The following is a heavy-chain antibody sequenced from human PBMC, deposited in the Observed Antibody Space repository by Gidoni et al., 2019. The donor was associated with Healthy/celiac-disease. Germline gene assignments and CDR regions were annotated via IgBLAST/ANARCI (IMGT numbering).Heavy chain of an antibody. V-gene: IGHV4-39*01. D-gene: IGHD1-1*01. CDR1: GGSISSSSYY. Sequence: QLQLQESGPGLVKPSETLSLTCTVSGGSISSSSYYWGWLRQPPGKGLEWIGSIYYSGSTYYNPSLKSRVTISVDTSKNQFSLKLSSVTAADTAVYYCGEGLEYFDYWGQGTLVTVSS. J-gene: IGHJ4*02. CDR3: GEGLEYFDY. CDR2: IYYSGST.